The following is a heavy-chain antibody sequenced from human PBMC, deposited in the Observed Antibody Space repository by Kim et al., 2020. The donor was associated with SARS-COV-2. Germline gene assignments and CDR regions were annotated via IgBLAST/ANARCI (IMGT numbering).Heavy chain of an antibody. Sequence: HKSRVTISVDTSKNQFSLKRSSVTAADTTVYYCARSEPSSGGYSYGPFDYWGQGTLVTVSS. J-gene: IGHJ4*02. D-gene: IGHD5-18*01. V-gene: IGHV4-30-2*04. CDR3: ARSEPSSGGYSYGPFDY.